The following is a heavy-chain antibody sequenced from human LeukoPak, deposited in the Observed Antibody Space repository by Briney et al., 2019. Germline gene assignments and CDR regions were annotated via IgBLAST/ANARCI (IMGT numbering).Heavy chain of an antibody. J-gene: IGHJ4*02. CDR3: ARVRRVPAAIRAPTPYYFDY. V-gene: IGHV4-59*01. CDR2: IYYSGST. Sequence: NPSETLSLTCTVSGGSISSYYWSWIRQPPGKGLEWIGYIYYSGSTNYNPSLKSRVTISVDTSKNQFSLKLSSATAADTAVYYCARVRRVPAAIRAPTPYYFDYWGQGTLVTVSS. CDR1: GGSISSYY. D-gene: IGHD2-2*02.